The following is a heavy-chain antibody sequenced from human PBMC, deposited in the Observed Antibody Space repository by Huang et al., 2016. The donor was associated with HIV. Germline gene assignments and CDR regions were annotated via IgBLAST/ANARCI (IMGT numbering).Heavy chain of an antibody. Sequence: QVQLLQSGAEVKKPGSSVKVSCKASGGPFRSYSLAWVRQAPGQGLEGRASLMPVFDSPNYAQKLQGRVRVTADESRSTVYMELRDLRPDDTAVYFCARGSLEYSVSSSLDYWGQGTHVTVSS. CDR1: GGPFRSYS. CDR2: LMPVFDSP. CDR3: ARGSLEYSVSSSLDY. J-gene: IGHJ4*02. D-gene: IGHD4-4*01. V-gene: IGHV1-69*13.